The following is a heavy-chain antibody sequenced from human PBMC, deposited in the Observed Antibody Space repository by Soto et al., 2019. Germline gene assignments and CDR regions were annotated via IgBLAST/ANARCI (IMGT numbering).Heavy chain of an antibody. J-gene: IGHJ4*02. D-gene: IGHD2-21*02. CDR1: GGSISSSNW. Sequence: QVQLQESGPGLVKPSGTLSLTCAVSGGSISSSNWWSWVRQPPGKGLEWIGEIYHSGSTNYNPSLKSRVTITVDKSKNQSSLKLSSVTAADTAVYYCARVSYCGGDCCVFDYWGQGTLVTVSS. V-gene: IGHV4-4*02. CDR3: ARVSYCGGDCCVFDY. CDR2: IYHSGST.